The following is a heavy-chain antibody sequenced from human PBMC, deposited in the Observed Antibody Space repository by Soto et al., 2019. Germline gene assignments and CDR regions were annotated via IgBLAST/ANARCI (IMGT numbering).Heavy chain of an antibody. CDR1: GYTFTSYD. D-gene: IGHD2-2*01. Sequence: ASVKVSCKASGYTFTSYDINWVRQATGQGLERMGWMNPNSGNTGYAQKFQGRVTMTRNTSISTAYMELSSLRSEDTAVYYCARTLYCSSTSCYGPIEAFDIWGQGTMVTVSS. J-gene: IGHJ3*02. CDR3: ARTLYCSSTSCYGPIEAFDI. V-gene: IGHV1-8*01. CDR2: MNPNSGNT.